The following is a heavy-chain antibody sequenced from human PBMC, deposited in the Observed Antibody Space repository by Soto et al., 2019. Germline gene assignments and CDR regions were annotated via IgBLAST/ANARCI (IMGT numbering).Heavy chain of an antibody. CDR3: ARLTADYGDYLGYYYGMDV. V-gene: IGHV5-10-1*01. J-gene: IGHJ6*02. D-gene: IGHD4-17*01. CDR2: IDPSDSYT. CDR1: GYSFTSYW. Sequence: GESLKISCKGSGYSFTSYWISWVRQMPGKGLEWMGRIDPSDSYTNYSPSFRGHVTISADKSISTAYLQWSSLKASDTATYYCARLTADYGDYLGYYYGMDVWGQGTTVTVSS.